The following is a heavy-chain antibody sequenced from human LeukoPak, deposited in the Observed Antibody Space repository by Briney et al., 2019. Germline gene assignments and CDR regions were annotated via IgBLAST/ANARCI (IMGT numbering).Heavy chain of an antibody. CDR1: GYTFTSYD. J-gene: IGHJ5*02. CDR3: ARRAPYRYYYGSGNPFDP. V-gene: IGHV1-8*01. Sequence: GASVKVSCKASGYTFTSYDINWVRQATGQGLEWMGWMNPNSGNTGYAQKFQGRVTMTRNTPISTAYMELSSLRSEDTAVYYCARRAPYRYYYGSGNPFDPWGQGTLVTVSS. D-gene: IGHD3-10*01. CDR2: MNPNSGNT.